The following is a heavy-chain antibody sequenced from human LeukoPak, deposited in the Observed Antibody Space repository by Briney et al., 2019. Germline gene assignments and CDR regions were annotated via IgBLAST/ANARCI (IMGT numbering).Heavy chain of an antibody. CDR3: TTDQSTLWLGELTSPLAFFDY. J-gene: IGHJ4*02. Sequence: GGSLRLSCAASGFTFSNAWMNWVRQAPGKGLEWVGRIKSKTDGGTTDYAAPVKGRFTISRDDSKNTLYLQMNSLKTEDTAVYYCTTDQSTLWLGELTSPLAFFDYWGQGTLVTVSS. D-gene: IGHD3-10*01. CDR2: IKSKTDGGTT. CDR1: GFTFSNAW. V-gene: IGHV3-15*07.